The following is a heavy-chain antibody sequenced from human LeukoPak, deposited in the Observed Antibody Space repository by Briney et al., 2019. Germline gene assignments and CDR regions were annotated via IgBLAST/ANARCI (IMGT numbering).Heavy chain of an antibody. CDR3: ANAPYYYGSGSYPSWFDP. CDR2: INHSGST. Sequence: PSETLSLTCAVYGGSFSGYYWSWIHQPPGKGLEWIGEINHSGSTNYNPSLKSRVTISVDTSKNQFSLKLSSVTAADTAVYYCANAPYYYGSGSYPSWFDPWGQGTLVTVPS. V-gene: IGHV4-34*01. J-gene: IGHJ5*02. CDR1: GGSFSGYY. D-gene: IGHD3-10*01.